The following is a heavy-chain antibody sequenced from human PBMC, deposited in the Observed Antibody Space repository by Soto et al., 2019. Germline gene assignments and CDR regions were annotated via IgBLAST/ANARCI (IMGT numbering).Heavy chain of an antibody. Sequence: SETLSLTCSVSGVSVTSYYWTWIRHSPGKGLEWIGYVYHTGNTYYNPSLKSRVTISLDTSKNQVSLRLRFVTAADTAVYYCAREQYNWKLWGQGTLVTVSS. J-gene: IGHJ4*02. CDR3: AREQYNWKL. CDR1: GVSVTSYY. V-gene: IGHV4-59*02. CDR2: VYHTGNT. D-gene: IGHD1-20*01.